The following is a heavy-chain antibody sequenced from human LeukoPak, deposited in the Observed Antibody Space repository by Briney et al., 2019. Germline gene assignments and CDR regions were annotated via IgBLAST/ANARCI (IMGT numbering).Heavy chain of an antibody. CDR3: ARGPPRMTTVTTSSLDY. J-gene: IGHJ4*02. V-gene: IGHV4-34*01. CDR1: GGSFSGYY. D-gene: IGHD4-17*01. CDR2: INRSGST. Sequence: PSETLSLTWAVDGGSFSGYYWGWIRQPPGKGLEGSGEINRSGSTNYNPSLKSRVTISVDTSKNQLSLKLSSVTAADTAVYYCARGPPRMTTVTTSSLDYWGQGTLVTVSS.